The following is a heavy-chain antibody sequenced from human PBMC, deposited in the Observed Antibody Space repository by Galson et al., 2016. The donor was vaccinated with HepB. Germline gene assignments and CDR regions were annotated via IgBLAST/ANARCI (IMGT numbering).Heavy chain of an antibody. CDR3: AKESGLWNVKTDFDY. D-gene: IGHD1-1*01. Sequence: SLRLSCAASGFTFSSYAMSWVRQAPGKGLEWVSAISGSGGSTYYADSVKGRFTISRDNSKNTLYLQMNSLRADDTAVYYCAKESGLWNVKTDFDYWGQGTVVTVSS. V-gene: IGHV3-23*01. CDR2: ISGSGGST. CDR1: GFTFSSYA. J-gene: IGHJ4*02.